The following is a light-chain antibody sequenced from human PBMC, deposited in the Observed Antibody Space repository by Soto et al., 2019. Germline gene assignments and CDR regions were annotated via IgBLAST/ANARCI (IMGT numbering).Light chain of an antibody. Sequence: EIVLTQSPATLSLSPGERATLSCRAIQSVGSFLAWYQQKPGQAPRLLIYDTYKRPTGVPARFTGSGSGADFTLTINSLEPEDFAVYYCPQRSDWPPLTFGQGTRLEI. CDR1: QSVGSF. J-gene: IGKJ5*01. CDR3: PQRSDWPPLT. V-gene: IGKV3-11*01. CDR2: DTY.